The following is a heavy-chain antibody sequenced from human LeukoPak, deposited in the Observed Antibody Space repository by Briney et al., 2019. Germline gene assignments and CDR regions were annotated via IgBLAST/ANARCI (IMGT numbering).Heavy chain of an antibody. Sequence: SETLSLTCTVSGGSISSYYWSWIRQPAGKGLEWIGRIYTSGSTNYNPSLKSRVTMSVDTSKNQFSLKLSSVTAADTAVYHCARDYYDSSGSSYYFDYWGQGTLVTVSS. D-gene: IGHD3-22*01. CDR1: GGSISSYY. CDR2: IYTSGST. CDR3: ARDYYDSSGSSYYFDY. V-gene: IGHV4-4*07. J-gene: IGHJ4*02.